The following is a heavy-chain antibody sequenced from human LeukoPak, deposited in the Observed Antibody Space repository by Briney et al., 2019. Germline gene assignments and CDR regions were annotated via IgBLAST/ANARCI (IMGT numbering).Heavy chain of an antibody. J-gene: IGHJ4*02. CDR2: IKQDGSEK. CDR1: GFTFSSYW. CDR3: GASVFW. Sequence: GGSLRLSCAASGFTFSSYWMSWVRQAPGKGLEWGANIKQDGSEKNSVESVKGRFTISRDNAKNSLYLEMNSLRAEDSAVYYCGASVFWWGQGTLVTVSS. V-gene: IGHV3-7*03. D-gene: IGHD3-3*01.